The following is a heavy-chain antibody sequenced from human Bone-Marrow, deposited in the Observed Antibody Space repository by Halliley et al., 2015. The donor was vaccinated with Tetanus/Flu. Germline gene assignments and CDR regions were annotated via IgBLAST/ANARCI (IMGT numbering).Heavy chain of an antibody. CDR2: ISDSGST. D-gene: IGHD4-4*01. V-gene: IGHV4-59*01. Sequence: TLSLTCTVSGAPISSYSWSWIRQPPGKGLEWIGYISDSGSTDYNPSLKSRVTLSVDTSKNQFSLKLRSVTAADTAVYYCASERGNDDFSIWFDPWGQGTLVTVSP. CDR1: GAPISSYS. CDR3: ASERGNDDFSIWFDP. J-gene: IGHJ5*02.